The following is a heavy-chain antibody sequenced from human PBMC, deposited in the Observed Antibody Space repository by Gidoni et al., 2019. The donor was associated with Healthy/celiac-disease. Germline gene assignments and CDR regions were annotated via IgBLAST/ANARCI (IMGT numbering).Heavy chain of an antibody. Sequence: QVQLVESGGGVVQPGRSLRLSCAASGFTFSSYGMHWVRQAPGKGLEWVAVIWYDGSNKYYADSVKGRFTISRDNSKNTLYLQMNSLRAEDTAVYYCARDLAAAGTGMNYYYYGMDVWGQGTTVTVSS. D-gene: IGHD6-13*01. J-gene: IGHJ6*02. CDR1: GFTFSSYG. CDR3: ARDLAAAGTGMNYYYYGMDV. V-gene: IGHV3-33*01. CDR2: IWYDGSNK.